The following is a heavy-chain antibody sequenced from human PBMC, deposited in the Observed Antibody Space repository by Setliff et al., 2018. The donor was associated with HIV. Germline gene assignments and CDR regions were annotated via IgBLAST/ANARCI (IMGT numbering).Heavy chain of an antibody. CDR3: AKPLTQWGVSPYHYAVDV. CDR1: GFTFSSSW. J-gene: IGHJ6*02. CDR2: INTDGSNT. V-gene: IGHV3-74*01. Sequence: GGSLRLSCAASGFTFSSSWMHWVRQALGKGLVWVSRINTDGSNTNYADSVKGRFTISRDNTKNTLYLQMNSLRAEDTAVYYCAKPLTQWGVSPYHYAVDVWGQGTTVTVSS. D-gene: IGHD1-26*01.